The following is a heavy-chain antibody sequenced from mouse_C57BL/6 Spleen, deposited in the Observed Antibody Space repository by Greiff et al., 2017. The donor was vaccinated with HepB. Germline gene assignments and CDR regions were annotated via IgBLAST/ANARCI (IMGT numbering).Heavy chain of an antibody. CDR3: ARGDWDEFAY. V-gene: IGHV5-6*01. CDR2: ISSGGSYT. Sequence: EVQLVESGGDLVKPGGSLKLSCAASGFTFSSYGMSWVRQTPDKRLEWVATISSGGSYTYYPDSVKGRFTISRDNAKNTLYLQMSSLKSEDTAMYYCARGDWDEFAYWGQGTLVTVSA. D-gene: IGHD4-1*01. CDR1: GFTFSSYG. J-gene: IGHJ3*01.